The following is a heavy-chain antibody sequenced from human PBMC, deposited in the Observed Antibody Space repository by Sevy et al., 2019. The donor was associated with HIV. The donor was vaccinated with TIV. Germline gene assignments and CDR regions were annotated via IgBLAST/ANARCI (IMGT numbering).Heavy chain of an antibody. CDR3: VRRGVDAYNVYFDL. CDR2: ISTGCDHI. CDR1: GFTFSAYS. V-gene: IGHV3-21*05. D-gene: IGHD3-10*01. J-gene: IGHJ4*02. Sequence: GGSLRLSCTASGFTFSAYSMNRVRQAPCKGLEWLSYISTGCDHIYYADSAKGRFTISRDDAKKSVYLEMKSLRDQDTALYYCVRRGVDAYNVYFDLWGQGTLVTVSS.